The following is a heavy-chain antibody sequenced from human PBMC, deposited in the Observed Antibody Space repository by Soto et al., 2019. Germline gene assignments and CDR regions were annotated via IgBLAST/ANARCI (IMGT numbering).Heavy chain of an antibody. Sequence: QVQLLESGGDLVQPGRSLRLSCAASGFTFSSYPMHWVRQAPGKGLEWVAFISYNTNNKQYADSVRSRFTISRDNGKKTVYLQMSSLRPEDTAVYYCARLPLAWGQGTLVTVSS. CDR3: ARLPLA. V-gene: IGHV3-30-3*01. CDR2: ISYNTNNK. J-gene: IGHJ5*02. CDR1: GFTFSSYP.